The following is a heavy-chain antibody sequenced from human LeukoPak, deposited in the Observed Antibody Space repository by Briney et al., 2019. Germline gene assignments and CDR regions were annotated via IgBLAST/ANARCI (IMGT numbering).Heavy chain of an antibody. Sequence: SQTLSLTCVISGDSVSSNSAAWNWIRQSPSRGLEWLGRTFYRSKWYYDFAESMKSRVIINPDTSKNHFSLQLNSVTPEDTAVYYCARGRVAYYGMGVWGQGTTVTVSS. D-gene: IGHD2-15*01. V-gene: IGHV6-1*01. CDR1: GDSVSSNSAA. CDR3: ARGRVAYYGMGV. CDR2: TFYRSKWYY. J-gene: IGHJ6*02.